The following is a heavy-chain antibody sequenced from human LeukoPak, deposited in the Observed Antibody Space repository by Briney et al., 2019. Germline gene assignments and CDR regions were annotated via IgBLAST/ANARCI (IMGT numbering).Heavy chain of an antibody. Sequence: PGGSLRLSCAASGFTFSSYSMNWVRQAPGKGLEWVSYISSSSSTIFYADSVKGRFTISRDNAKNSLYLQMNSLRAEDTAAYYCASLPGSIVVVPAAIKAGDYWGRGTLVTVSS. CDR3: ASLPGSIVVVPAAIKAGDY. V-gene: IGHV3-48*04. CDR2: ISSSSSTI. CDR1: GFTFSSYS. D-gene: IGHD2-2*01. J-gene: IGHJ4*02.